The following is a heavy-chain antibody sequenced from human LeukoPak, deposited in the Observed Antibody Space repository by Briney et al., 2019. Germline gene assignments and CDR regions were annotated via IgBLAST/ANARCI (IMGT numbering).Heavy chain of an antibody. J-gene: IGHJ4*02. CDR1: GFTFSSYE. Sequence: GGSLRLSCAASGFTFSSYEMNWVRQAPGKGLEWDSYISSSGSTIYYADSVKGRFTISRDNAKNSLYLQMNSLRAEDTAVYYCARDRGSGWSDWGQGTLVTVSS. CDR2: ISSSGSTI. CDR3: ARDRGSGWSD. D-gene: IGHD6-19*01. V-gene: IGHV3-48*03.